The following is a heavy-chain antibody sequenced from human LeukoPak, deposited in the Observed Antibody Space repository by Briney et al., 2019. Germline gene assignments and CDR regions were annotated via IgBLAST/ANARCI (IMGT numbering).Heavy chain of an antibody. CDR2: ISWNNRDT. Sequence: PTGGSLRLSCVASGFTFDDYAMHWVRQVPGKGLEWVSGISWNNRDTSYAASVAGRFTLSRENAKNSLYLQVNSLRDEGTALYYCAKAPGITTGWFDPWGQGKLVTVSA. CDR3: AKAPGITTGWFDP. CDR1: GFTFDDYA. J-gene: IGHJ5*02. V-gene: IGHV3-9*01. D-gene: IGHD1-20*01.